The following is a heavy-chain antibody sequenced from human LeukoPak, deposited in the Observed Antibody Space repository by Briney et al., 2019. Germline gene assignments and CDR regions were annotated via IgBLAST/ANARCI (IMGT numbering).Heavy chain of an antibody. CDR3: ARACGGDCYAFDY. D-gene: IGHD2-21*02. J-gene: IGHJ4*02. Sequence: GGSLRLSCAASGFTFSSYGMHWVRQAPGKGLEWVAVIWYDGSNKYYADSVKGRFTISRDNSKNTLYLQMNSLRAEDTAVYYCARACGGDCYAFDYWGQGTLVTVSS. V-gene: IGHV3-30*19. CDR2: IWYDGSNK. CDR1: GFTFSSYG.